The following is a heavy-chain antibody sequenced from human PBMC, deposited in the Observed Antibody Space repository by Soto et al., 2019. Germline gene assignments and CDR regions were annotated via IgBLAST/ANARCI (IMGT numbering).Heavy chain of an antibody. CDR1: GGSFSGYY. CDR3: ARDSVARYYYHYGMDV. Sequence: SETLSLTCAVYGGSFSGYYWSWIRQPPGKGLEWIGEINHSGSTNYNPSLKSRVTISVDTSKNQFSLKLSSVTAADTAVYYCARDSVARYYYHYGMDVWGQGTTVTVS. V-gene: IGHV4-34*01. D-gene: IGHD6-19*01. J-gene: IGHJ6*02. CDR2: INHSGST.